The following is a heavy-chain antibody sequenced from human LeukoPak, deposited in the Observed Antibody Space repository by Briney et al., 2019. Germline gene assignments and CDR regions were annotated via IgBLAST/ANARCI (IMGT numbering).Heavy chain of an antibody. Sequence: SETLSLTCTVSGGSISSYYWSWIRQPPGKGLEWIGYIYYSGSTNYNPSLKSRVTISVDTSKNPFSLKLSSVTAADTAVYYCARFRYYDSSAFDYWGQGTLVTVSS. D-gene: IGHD3-22*01. V-gene: IGHV4-59*01. J-gene: IGHJ4*02. CDR2: IYYSGST. CDR3: ARFRYYDSSAFDY. CDR1: GGSISSYY.